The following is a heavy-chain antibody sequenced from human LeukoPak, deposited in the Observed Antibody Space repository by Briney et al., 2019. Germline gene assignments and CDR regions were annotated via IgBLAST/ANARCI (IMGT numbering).Heavy chain of an antibody. J-gene: IGHJ4*02. CDR2: ISSSSSYT. Sequence: KARGSLRLSCASNGFTYSGCIINWVRQATGKGLEWVSSISSSSSYTNYADSVKGRFTISRDNAKNSLYLQMNSLRAEDTAVYYCARGAMTTTSTFDYWGQGTLVTVSS. CDR1: GFTYSGCI. D-gene: IGHD5-24*01. V-gene: IGHV3-21*04. CDR3: ARGAMTTTSTFDY.